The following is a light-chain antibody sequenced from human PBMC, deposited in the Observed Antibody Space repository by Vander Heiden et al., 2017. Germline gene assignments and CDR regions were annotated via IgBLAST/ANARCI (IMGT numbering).Light chain of an antibody. Sequence: QLTQSPSSLPAFVGDRATITCRASQSISSYLNWYQQKPGKAPKLLIYAASSLQSGVPARFSGSGSGTDFTLTISSLQPEDFATYCWQQSYSTPDLTFGGGTKVEIK. V-gene: IGKV1-39*01. CDR3: QQSYSTPDLT. CDR2: AAS. CDR1: QSISSY. J-gene: IGKJ4*01.